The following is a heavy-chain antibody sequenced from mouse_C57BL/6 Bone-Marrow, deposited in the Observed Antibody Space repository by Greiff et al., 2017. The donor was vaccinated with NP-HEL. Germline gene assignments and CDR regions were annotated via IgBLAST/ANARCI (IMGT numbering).Heavy chain of an antibody. CDR3: ARSLGRYWYFDV. CDR2: IYPSDSET. V-gene: IGHV1-61*01. J-gene: IGHJ1*03. Sequence: VQLQQPGAELVRPGSSVKLSCKASGYTFTSYWMDWVKQRPGQGLEWIGNIYPSDSETHYNQKFKDKATLTVDKSSSTAYMQLSSLTSEDSAVYYCARSLGRYWYFDVWGTGTTVTVSS. CDR1: GYTFTSYW. D-gene: IGHD4-1*01.